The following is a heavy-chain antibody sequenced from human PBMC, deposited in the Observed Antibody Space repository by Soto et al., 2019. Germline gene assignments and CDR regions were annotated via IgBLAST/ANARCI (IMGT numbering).Heavy chain of an antibody. V-gene: IGHV3-23*01. Sequence: GGSLRLSCAASGFAFSSYGMSWVRQAPGKGLEWVSGISGSASSTYYADSVKGRFTISRDNSKNTLYLLMNSLRADDTAVYYCAKVKGSSWSFFIDYWGQGTLVTVSS. CDR1: GFAFSSYG. J-gene: IGHJ4*02. D-gene: IGHD6-19*01. CDR3: AKVKGSSWSFFIDY. CDR2: ISGSASST.